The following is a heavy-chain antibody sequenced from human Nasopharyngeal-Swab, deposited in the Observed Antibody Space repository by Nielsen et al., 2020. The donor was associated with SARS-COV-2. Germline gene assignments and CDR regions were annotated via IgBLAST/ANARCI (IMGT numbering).Heavy chain of an antibody. CDR1: GFTFSSYA. J-gene: IGHJ4*02. CDR2: SSGSGGST. V-gene: IGHV3-23*01. Sequence: GGSLRLSCAASGFTFSSYAMSWVRQAPGKGLEWVSGSSGSGGSTNYADSVKGRFTISRDNSKNTLYLQMNSLRAEDTAVYYCAKVSHILTGYYPSDYWGQGTLVTVSS. D-gene: IGHD3-9*01. CDR3: AKVSHILTGYYPSDY.